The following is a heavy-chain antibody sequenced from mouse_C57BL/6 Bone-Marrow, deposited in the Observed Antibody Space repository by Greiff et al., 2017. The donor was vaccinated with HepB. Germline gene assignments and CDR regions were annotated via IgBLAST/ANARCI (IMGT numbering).Heavy chain of an antibody. CDR3: ARSVYYYGSSPFAY. CDR2: IDPSDSET. J-gene: IGHJ3*01. Sequence: QVQLQQPGAELVRPGSSVKLSCKASGYTFTSYWMHWVKQRPIQGLEWIGNIDPSDSETHYNQKFKDKATLTVDNSSSTAYMQLSSLTSEDSAVYYCARSVYYYGSSPFAYWGQGTLVTVSA. V-gene: IGHV1-52*01. CDR1: GYTFTSYW. D-gene: IGHD1-1*01.